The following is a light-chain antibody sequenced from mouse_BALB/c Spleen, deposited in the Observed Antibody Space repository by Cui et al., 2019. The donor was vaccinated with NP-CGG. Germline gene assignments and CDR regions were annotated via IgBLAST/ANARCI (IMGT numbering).Light chain of an antibody. CDR2: GTN. Sequence: QAVLTQASALTPSPGETVTLTCRSSTGAVTTSNYANWVQEKPDHLFTGLIGGTNNRAPGVPARFSGALIGDKGALTSTGAKTEDEAIYCCARWYSNHWVFGGGTKLTVL. CDR1: TGAVTTSNY. V-gene: IGLV1*01. CDR3: ARWYSNHWV. J-gene: IGLJ1*01.